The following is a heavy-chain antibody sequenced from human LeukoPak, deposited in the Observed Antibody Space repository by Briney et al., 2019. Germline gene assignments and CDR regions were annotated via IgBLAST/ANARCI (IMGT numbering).Heavy chain of an antibody. V-gene: IGHV4-38-2*02. D-gene: IGHD2-2*02. CDR3: VRYCSSTTCYTRAVDY. Sequence: RTSETLSLTCTVSGYSITSGYNWAWIRQPPGKVLEWIGSIYHSGSAYYNPSLKSRVTISVDTSKNQFSLKLSSVTAAGTAVYYCVRYCSSTTCYTRAVDYWGQGTLVTVSS. CDR1: GYSITSGYN. J-gene: IGHJ4*02. CDR2: IYHSGSA.